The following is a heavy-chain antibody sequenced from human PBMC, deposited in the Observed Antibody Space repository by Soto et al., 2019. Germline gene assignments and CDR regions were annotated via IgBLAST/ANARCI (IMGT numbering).Heavy chain of an antibody. J-gene: IGHJ6*02. D-gene: IGHD6-19*01. CDR3: ARDAAVADYFYYYYGMDV. CDR1: GFPFSSYW. Sequence: GGSLRLSCAASGFPFSSYWMHWVRQAPGKGLVWVSRINSDGSSTSYADSVKGRFTISRDNAKNTLYLQMNSLRAEGTAVYYCARDAAVADYFYYYYGMDVWGQGTTVTVSS. V-gene: IGHV3-74*01. CDR2: INSDGSST.